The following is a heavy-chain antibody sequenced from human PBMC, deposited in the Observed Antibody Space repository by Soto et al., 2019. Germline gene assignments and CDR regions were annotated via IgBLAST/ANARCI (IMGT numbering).Heavy chain of an antibody. J-gene: IGHJ3*02. CDR3: ASRIAVVPAASSDAFDI. V-gene: IGHV4-34*01. D-gene: IGHD2-2*01. CDR1: GGSFSGYY. Sequence: SETLSLTCAVYGGSFSGYYWSWIRQPPGKGLEWIGEINHSGSTNYNPSLKSRDTISGDTSKNQFSLKLISVTAADTAVYSCASRIAVVPAASSDAFDIWGQGTMVTVSS. CDR2: INHSGST.